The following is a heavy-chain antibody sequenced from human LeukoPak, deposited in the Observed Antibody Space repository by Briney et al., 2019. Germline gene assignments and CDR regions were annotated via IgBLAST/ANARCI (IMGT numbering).Heavy chain of an antibody. CDR1: GYTFTDYG. CDR3: ARDEKWGYCDSTSCPALQDV. D-gene: IGHD2-2*01. V-gene: IGHV1-18*01. Sequence: ASVKVSCKASGYTFTDYGISWVRQAPGQALEWMGWISGYNGNTNFPQRFQGRVTVTTDTSTSTAYMELRSLRPDDSAVYYCARDEKWGYCDSTSCPALQDVWGKGTTVTVSS. J-gene: IGHJ6*04. CDR2: ISGYNGNT.